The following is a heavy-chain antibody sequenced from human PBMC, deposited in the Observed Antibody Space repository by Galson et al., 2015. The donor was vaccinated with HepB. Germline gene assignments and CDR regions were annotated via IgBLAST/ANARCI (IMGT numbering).Heavy chain of an antibody. D-gene: IGHD4-17*01. V-gene: IGHV4-34*01. Sequence: TLSLTCAVYGGSFSGYYWSWIRQPPGKGLEWIGEINHSGSTNYNPSLKSRVTISVDTSKNQFSLKLSSVTAADTAVYYCARGLRYYYGMDVWGQGTTVTVSS. CDR2: INHSGST. CDR1: GGSFSGYY. CDR3: ARGLRYYYGMDV. J-gene: IGHJ6*02.